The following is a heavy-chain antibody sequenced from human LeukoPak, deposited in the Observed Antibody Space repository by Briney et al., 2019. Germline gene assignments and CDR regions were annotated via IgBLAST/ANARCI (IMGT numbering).Heavy chain of an antibody. Sequence: GESLKISFKGSGYRFTSYWIGWVRQMPGKGLEWMVILYPGDSDPRYSPSFQGQVTISADESISSAYLQWSSLKASDTAMYYCARRGRGVILPPDYWGQGTLVTVSS. D-gene: IGHD3-10*01. J-gene: IGHJ4*02. CDR1: GYRFTSYW. V-gene: IGHV5-51*01. CDR3: ARRGRGVILPPDY. CDR2: LYPGDSDP.